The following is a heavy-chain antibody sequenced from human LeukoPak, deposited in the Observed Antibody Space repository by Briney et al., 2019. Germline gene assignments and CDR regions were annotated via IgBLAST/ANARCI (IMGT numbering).Heavy chain of an antibody. D-gene: IGHD3-10*02. J-gene: IGHJ6*04. CDR3: AELGITMVGGV. Sequence: GGSLRLSCAASGFTFSSYEMNWVRQAPGKGLEWVSYISSSGSTIYYADSVKGRFTISRDNAKNSLYLQMNSLRAEDTAVYYYAELGITMVGGVWGKGTTVTISS. V-gene: IGHV3-48*03. CDR2: ISSSGSTI. CDR1: GFTFSSYE.